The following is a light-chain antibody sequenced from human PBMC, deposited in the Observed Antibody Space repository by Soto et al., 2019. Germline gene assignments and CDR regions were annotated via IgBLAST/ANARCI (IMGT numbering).Light chain of an antibody. CDR3: QQYNSYSLTWT. Sequence: DIQMTQSPSTLSASVGDRVTITCRASQSFNTWLAWYQQKPGKAPKLLIYKASTLKSGVPSRFSGSGSGTEFTLTISSLQPDDFATYYCQQYNSYSLTWTFGQGTKVDIK. V-gene: IGKV1-5*03. CDR1: QSFNTW. J-gene: IGKJ1*01. CDR2: KAS.